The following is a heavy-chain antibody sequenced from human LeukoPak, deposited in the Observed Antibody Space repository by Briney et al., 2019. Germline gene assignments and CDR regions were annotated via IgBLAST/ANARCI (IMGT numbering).Heavy chain of an antibody. Sequence: SETLPLTCTVSGGSISSYYLSWIRQPPGKGLEWIGYIYYSGSTNYNPSLKSRVTISVDTSKNQFSLRLSSVTAADTAVYYCARHYADYADPYTFDIWGQGTMVTVSS. D-gene: IGHD4-17*01. CDR3: ARHYADYADPYTFDI. V-gene: IGHV4-59*08. J-gene: IGHJ3*02. CDR2: IYYSGST. CDR1: GGSISSYY.